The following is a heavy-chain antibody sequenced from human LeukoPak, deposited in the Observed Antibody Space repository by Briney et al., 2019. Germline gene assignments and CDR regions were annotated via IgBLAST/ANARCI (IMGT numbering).Heavy chain of an antibody. V-gene: IGHV1-18*01. J-gene: IGHJ2*01. D-gene: IGHD3-22*01. CDR1: GYTFTSYG. CDR2: ISAYNGNT. Sequence: GASVKVSCKAFGYTFTSYGISWVRQAPGQGLEWMGWISAYNGNTNYAQKLQGRVTMTTDTSTSTAYMELRSLRSEDTAVYYCARDTPPSDYDSSGPDPSWYFDLWGRGTLVTVSS. CDR3: ARDTPPSDYDSSGPDPSWYFDL.